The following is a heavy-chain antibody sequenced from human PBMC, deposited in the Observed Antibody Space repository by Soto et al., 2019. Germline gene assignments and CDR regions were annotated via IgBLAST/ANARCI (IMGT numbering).Heavy chain of an antibody. J-gene: IGHJ4*02. CDR3: ATDILDF. V-gene: IGHV3-7*05. Sequence: EVELVESGGGLVQPGGSLRLSCAATGFMFSSYWMTWVRQAPGQGLEWVANINQHGSERYYVDSVEGRFTISRDNAKNSVFLQMENLRVEDTAMYYCATDILDFWGQGTLVSVSS. CDR2: INQHGSER. CDR1: GFMFSSYW. D-gene: IGHD3-9*01.